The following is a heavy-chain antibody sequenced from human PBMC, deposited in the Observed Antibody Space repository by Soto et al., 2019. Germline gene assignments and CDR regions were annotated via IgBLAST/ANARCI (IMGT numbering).Heavy chain of an antibody. CDR1: VYTFTSYG. Sequence: ASGKVSCEASVYTFTSYGISWGRQARGQVVEWMGLISAYNGKTYDAQKLQRRVTMTTDTSTRTAYMELRSLRSDDTAVYYCARVRSRKFDYYYYYGIDVWGQGTTVTVSS. CDR2: ISAYNGKT. J-gene: IGHJ6*02. V-gene: IGHV1-18*04. D-gene: IGHD3-10*01. CDR3: ARVRSRKFDYYYYYGIDV.